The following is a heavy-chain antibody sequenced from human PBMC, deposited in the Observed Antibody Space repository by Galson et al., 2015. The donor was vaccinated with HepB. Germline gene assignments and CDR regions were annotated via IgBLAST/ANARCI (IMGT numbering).Heavy chain of an antibody. Sequence: SETLSLTCAVYGGSISGYYWSWLRQPPGKGLEWIGEINHRGTINYNPSLNNRVRMSVDTSKNQFSLNLNSVTAADTAKYYCAYSNYDPYFDSWGQGTLVTVSS. CDR1: GGSISGYY. D-gene: IGHD4-11*01. V-gene: IGHV4-34*01. CDR3: AYSNYDPYFDS. CDR2: INHRGTI. J-gene: IGHJ4*02.